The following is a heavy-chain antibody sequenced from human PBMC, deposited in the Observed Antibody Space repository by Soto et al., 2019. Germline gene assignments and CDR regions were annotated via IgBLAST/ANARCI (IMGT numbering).Heavy chain of an antibody. CDR3: ATQLISSGYCFDAFDI. CDR2: INPNSGGT. Sequence: ASVKVSCKASGYTFTGYYMHWVRQAPGQGLEWMGWINPNSGGTNYAQKFQGRVTMTRDTSISTAYMELSRLRSDDTAVYYCATQLISSGYCFDAFDIWGQGKMVTVSS. CDR1: GYTFTGYY. V-gene: IGHV1-2*02. J-gene: IGHJ3*02. D-gene: IGHD3-22*01.